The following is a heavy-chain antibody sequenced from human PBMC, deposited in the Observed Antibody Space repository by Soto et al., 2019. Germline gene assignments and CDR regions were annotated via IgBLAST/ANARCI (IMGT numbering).Heavy chain of an antibody. CDR1: GFTFSSYA. CDR3: AKDRRADDFWSGYYHYYYGMDV. D-gene: IGHD3-3*01. V-gene: IGHV3-23*01. CDR2: ISGSGGST. Sequence: EVQLLESGGGLVQPGGSLRLSCAASGFTFSSYAMSWVRQAPGKGLEWVSAISGSGGSTYYADSVKGRFTISRDNSKNTLYLEMNRLRAEDTAVYYCAKDRRADDFWSGYYHYYYGMDVGGQGTTVTVSS. J-gene: IGHJ6*02.